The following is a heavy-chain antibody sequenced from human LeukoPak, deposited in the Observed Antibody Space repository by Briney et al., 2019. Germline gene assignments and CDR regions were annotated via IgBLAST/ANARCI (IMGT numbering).Heavy chain of an antibody. V-gene: IGHV3-23*01. CDR2: ISGSGDGT. D-gene: IGHD5-18*01. Sequence: GGSLRLSCAASGFTFSSYAMSWVRQAPGKGLEWVSGISGSGDGTYYAASVKGRFIVSRDTSKNTLYLQMNSLRAEDTAVYYCAKDPLNTLMVSPTFDYWGQGALVTVSS. CDR3: AKDPLNTLMVSPTFDY. J-gene: IGHJ4*02. CDR1: GFTFSSYA.